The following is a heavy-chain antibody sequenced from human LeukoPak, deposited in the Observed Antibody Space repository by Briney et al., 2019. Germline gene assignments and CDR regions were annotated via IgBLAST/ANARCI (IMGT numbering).Heavy chain of an antibody. D-gene: IGHD5-18*01. CDR3: AKGNGYSYGRYYFDY. CDR2: ITASGGNT. Sequence: GGSLRLSCAASGFTFSSYAMGWVRQAPGKGLEWVSAITASGGNTYYADSVKGRFTISRDNSKNTLYLQVNSLRAKDTAVYYCAKGNGYSYGRYYFDYWGQGTLVTVSS. J-gene: IGHJ4*02. CDR1: GFTFSSYA. V-gene: IGHV3-23*01.